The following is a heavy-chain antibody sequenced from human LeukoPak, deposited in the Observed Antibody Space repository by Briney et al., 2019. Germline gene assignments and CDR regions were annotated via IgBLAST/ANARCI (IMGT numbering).Heavy chain of an antibody. CDR1: GGSISSGDYS. CDR3: ARDIVVVPAALGGFDP. V-gene: IGHV4-30-4*01. Sequence: SQTLSLTCTVSGGSISSGDYSWSWIRQPPGKGLEWIGYIYYSGSTYYNPSLKSRVTISVDTSKNQFSLKLSSVTAADTAVYYCARDIVVVPAALGGFDPWGQGTLVTVPS. CDR2: IYYSGST. J-gene: IGHJ5*02. D-gene: IGHD2-2*01.